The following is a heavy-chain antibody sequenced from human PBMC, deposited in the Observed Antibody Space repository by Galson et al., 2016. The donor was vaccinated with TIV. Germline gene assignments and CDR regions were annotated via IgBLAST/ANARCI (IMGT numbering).Heavy chain of an antibody. Sequence: SLRLSCAASYFTFRGYAMSWVRQAPGKGLECVATISGDGVNTNYGDSVKGRFSISRDNSKNTLNLQMNSLRVDDTAVYYCAKSAGWDRQYYFDSWGQGTLVTVSP. CDR2: ISGDGVNT. V-gene: IGHV3-23*01. D-gene: IGHD1-26*01. CDR3: AKSAGWDRQYYFDS. J-gene: IGHJ4*02. CDR1: YFTFRGYA.